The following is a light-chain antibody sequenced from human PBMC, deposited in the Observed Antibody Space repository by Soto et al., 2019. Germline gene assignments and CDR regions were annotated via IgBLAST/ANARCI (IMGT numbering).Light chain of an antibody. CDR2: GAT. CDR3: HQYGSSPAT. Sequence: EIVLTQSPGTLSLSPGERDTLSCRASQSVSSSYLAWYQQKPGQAPRLLIYGATSRATGIPDRFSGSGSGTDFTLTISRLEPEDFAVYYCHQYGSSPATFGQGTKV. J-gene: IGKJ1*01. V-gene: IGKV3-20*01. CDR1: QSVSSSY.